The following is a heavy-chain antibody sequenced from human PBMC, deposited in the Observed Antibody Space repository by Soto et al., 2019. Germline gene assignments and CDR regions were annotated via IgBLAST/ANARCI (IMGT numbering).Heavy chain of an antibody. V-gene: IGHV1-8*01. CDR3: AREGILFSGVIDIYGMDV. CDR2: INPSSGNT. D-gene: IGHD3-3*01. J-gene: IGHJ6*04. CDR1: GYSFTRHD. Sequence: QVQLVQSGAEVKKPGASVKVSCKASGYSFTRHDINWVRQAPGQGLEWMGWINPSSGNTGYAQRFLGRLTMTTDTSTSPADVELSSLKAEDTAIYYCAREGILFSGVIDIYGMDVCGKGTTVNVPS.